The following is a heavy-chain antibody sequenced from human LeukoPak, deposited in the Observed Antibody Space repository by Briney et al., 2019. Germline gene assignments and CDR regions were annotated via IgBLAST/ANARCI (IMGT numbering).Heavy chain of an antibody. CDR3: TTSENTVVIRY. CDR2: IKSKTDGGTT. J-gene: IGHJ4*02. D-gene: IGHD4-23*01. CDR1: GFIFSNAW. Sequence: GGSLRLSCAASGFIFSNAWMSWVRQAPGKGLEWVGRIKSKTDGGTTDYAAPVEGRFTITRDDSKNTLFLQMNSLKTEDTGVYYCTTSENTVVIRYWGQGTLVTVSS. V-gene: IGHV3-15*01.